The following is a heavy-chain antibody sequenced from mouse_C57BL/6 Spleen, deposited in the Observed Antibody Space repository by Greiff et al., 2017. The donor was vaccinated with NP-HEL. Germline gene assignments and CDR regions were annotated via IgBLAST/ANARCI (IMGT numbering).Heavy chain of an antibody. CDR2: ISDGGSYT. Sequence: VKLVESGGGLVKPGGSLKLSCAASGFTFSSYAMSWVRRTPEKRLEWVATISDGGSYTYYPDNVKGRFTISRDNAKNNLYLQMSHLKSEDTAMYYCARDSNSLDYWGQGTTLTVSS. CDR3: ARDSNSLDY. CDR1: GFTFSSYA. D-gene: IGHD2-5*01. J-gene: IGHJ2*01. V-gene: IGHV5-4*01.